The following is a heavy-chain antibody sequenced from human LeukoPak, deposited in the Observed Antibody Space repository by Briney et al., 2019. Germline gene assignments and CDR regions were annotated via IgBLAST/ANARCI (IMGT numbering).Heavy chain of an antibody. CDR3: AREKGYPSYYYYYGMDV. D-gene: IGHD5-18*01. CDR2: ISAYNGNT. CDR1: GYTFTSYG. Sequence: RASVKVSCTASGYTFTSYGISWVRQAPGQGLEWMGWISAYNGNTNYAQKLQGRVTMTTDTSTSTAYMELRSLRSDDTAVYYCAREKGYPSYYYYYGMDVWGQGTTVTVSS. V-gene: IGHV1-18*01. J-gene: IGHJ6*02.